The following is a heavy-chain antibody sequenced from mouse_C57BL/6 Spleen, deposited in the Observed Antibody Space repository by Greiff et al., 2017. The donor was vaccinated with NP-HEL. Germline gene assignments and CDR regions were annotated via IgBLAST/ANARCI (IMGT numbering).Heavy chain of an antibody. J-gene: IGHJ3*01. CDR2: ISSGSSTI. CDR1: GFTFSDYG. D-gene: IGHD1-1*01. CDR3: ARYYGSSHTPLFAY. Sequence: DVKLVESGGGLVKPGGSLKLSCAASGFTFSDYGMHWVRQAPEKGLEWVAYISSGSSTIYYADTVKGRFTISRDNAKNTLFLQMTSLRSEDTAMYYCARYYGSSHTPLFAYWGQGTLVTVSA. V-gene: IGHV5-17*01.